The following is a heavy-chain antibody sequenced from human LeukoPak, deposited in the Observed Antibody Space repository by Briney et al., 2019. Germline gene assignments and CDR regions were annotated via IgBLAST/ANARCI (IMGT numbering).Heavy chain of an antibody. CDR2: VHPGDSDT. Sequence: GESLKISCKGSGYRFTNYWIGWVRQKPGKGLEWMGIVHPGDSDTRHSPSFQGRVTISADKSFSTAYLQWSSLEASDTAMYYCARPIVRWQDAFDIWGQGKMVTVSS. CDR1: GYRFTNYW. V-gene: IGHV5-51*01. J-gene: IGHJ3*02. CDR3: ARPIVRWQDAFDI. D-gene: IGHD4-23*01.